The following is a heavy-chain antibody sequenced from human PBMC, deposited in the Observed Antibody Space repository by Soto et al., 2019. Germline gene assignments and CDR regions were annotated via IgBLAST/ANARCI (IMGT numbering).Heavy chain of an antibody. Sequence: QVQLVESGGGLVKPGGSLRLSCAASGFTFSDYYMSWLRQAPGKGLEWVSYISSSSSYTNYADSVKGRFTISRDNAKNSLDLQMNSLRAEDTAVYYCARYREWTYYGSGSYPYYWGQGTLVTVSS. CDR1: GFTFSDYY. CDR2: ISSSSSYT. CDR3: ARYREWTYYGSGSYPYY. V-gene: IGHV3-11*05. J-gene: IGHJ4*02. D-gene: IGHD3-10*01.